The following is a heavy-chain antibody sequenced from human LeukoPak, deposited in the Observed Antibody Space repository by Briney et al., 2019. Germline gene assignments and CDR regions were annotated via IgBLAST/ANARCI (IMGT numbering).Heavy chain of an antibody. CDR1: GYTFTGYY. J-gene: IGHJ5*02. D-gene: IGHD3-9*01. Sequence: ASVKVSCKASGYTFTGYYMHWVRQASGQGLEWMGWINPNSGGTNYAQKFQGWVTMTRDTSISTAYMELSRLRSDDTAVYYCARDVNDILTGYSYNWFDPWGQGTLVTVSS. CDR2: INPNSGGT. V-gene: IGHV1-2*04. CDR3: ARDVNDILTGYSYNWFDP.